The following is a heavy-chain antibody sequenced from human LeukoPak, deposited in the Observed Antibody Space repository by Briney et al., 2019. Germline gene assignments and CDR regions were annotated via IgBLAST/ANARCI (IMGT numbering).Heavy chain of an antibody. CDR2: IIPIFGTA. CDR1: GGTFSSYA. CDR3: ARDIEMATTTGYYYYMDV. D-gene: IGHD5-24*01. V-gene: IGHV1-69*13. Sequence: GASVKVSCKASGGTFSSYAISWVRQAPGQGLEWMGGIIPIFGTANYAQKFQGRATITADESTSTAYMELSSLRSEDTAVYYCARDIEMATTTGYYYYMDVWGKGTTVTVSS. J-gene: IGHJ6*03.